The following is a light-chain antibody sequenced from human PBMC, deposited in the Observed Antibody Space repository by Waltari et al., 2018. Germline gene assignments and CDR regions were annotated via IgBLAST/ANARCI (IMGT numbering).Light chain of an antibody. V-gene: IGLV1-44*01. J-gene: IGLJ1*01. CDR3: ATWDGSLEGYV. CDR1: YSNIGNNP. CDR2: SPS. Sequence: QSVLTQPPSASGTPGQRVTISCSGSYSNIGNNPVNWYQQLPGTAPKLLIRSPSQRPSGVPDRFPGSTSGTSVSLAISGLQSDDEADYYCATWDGSLEGYVFGTGTKVSVL.